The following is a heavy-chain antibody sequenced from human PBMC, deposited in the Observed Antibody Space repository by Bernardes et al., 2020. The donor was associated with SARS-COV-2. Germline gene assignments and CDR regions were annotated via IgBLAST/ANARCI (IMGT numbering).Heavy chain of an antibody. CDR3: GYSYGLVSWYPNYYYYGMDV. Sequence: SETLYLTCTVSVGSISSSSYYWGWIRQPPGKGLEWIGSIYYSGSTYYNPSLKSRVTISVDTSKNQFSLKLSSVTTADTAVYYCGYSYGLVSWYPNYYYYGMDVWGQGTTVTVSS. CDR1: VGSISSSSYY. CDR2: IYYSGST. J-gene: IGHJ6*02. V-gene: IGHV4-39*01. D-gene: IGHD5-18*01.